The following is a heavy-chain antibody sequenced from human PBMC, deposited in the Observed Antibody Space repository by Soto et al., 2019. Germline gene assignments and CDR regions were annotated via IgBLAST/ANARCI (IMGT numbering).Heavy chain of an antibody. J-gene: IGHJ6*03. Sequence: ASVKVSCKASGGTFSSYTISWVRQAPGQGLEWMGRIIPILGIANYAQKFQGRVTITADKSTSTAYMELSSLRSEDTAVYYCARSRLGYCSSTSCYVHYYYYMDVWGKGTTVTVSS. CDR1: GGTFSSYT. CDR3: ARSRLGYCSSTSCYVHYYYYMDV. V-gene: IGHV1-69*02. D-gene: IGHD2-2*01. CDR2: IIPILGIA.